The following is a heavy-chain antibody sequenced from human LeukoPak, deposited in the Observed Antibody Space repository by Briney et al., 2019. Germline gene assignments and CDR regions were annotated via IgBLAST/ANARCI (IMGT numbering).Heavy chain of an antibody. V-gene: IGHV1-2*02. CDR3: ARSAENCNNGVCFTDYYMDV. Sequence: ASVKVSCKASGYTFTTYAMNWVRQAPGQGLEWMGWINPNSGGTNYAQKFQGRVTMTRDTSISTAYMELSSLTSDDTAVYFCARSAENCNNGVCFTDYYMDVWGKGTTVTVSS. J-gene: IGHJ6*03. D-gene: IGHD2-8*01. CDR1: GYTFTTYA. CDR2: INPNSGGT.